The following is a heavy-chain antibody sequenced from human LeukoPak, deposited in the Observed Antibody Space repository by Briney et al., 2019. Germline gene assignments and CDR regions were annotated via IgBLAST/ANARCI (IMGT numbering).Heavy chain of an antibody. D-gene: IGHD6-19*01. CDR3: VRSSSGSLGGS. CDR1: GFTFSSYA. J-gene: IGHJ5*02. Sequence: GGSLRLSCAASGFTFSSYAMHWVRQAPGKGLEWVAVISYDGSNKYYADSVKGRFTISRDNSKNTLYLQMNSLRAEDTAVYYCVRSSSGSLGGSWGQGTLVTVSS. CDR2: ISYDGSNK. V-gene: IGHV3-30-3*01.